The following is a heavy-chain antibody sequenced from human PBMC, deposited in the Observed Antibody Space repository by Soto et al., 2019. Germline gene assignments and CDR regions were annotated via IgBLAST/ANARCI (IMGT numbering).Heavy chain of an antibody. J-gene: IGHJ4*02. V-gene: IGHV3-23*01. CDR1: GFTFSSYA. CDR3: AKEYCSSNSCPRGLFDY. D-gene: IGHD2-2*01. Sequence: GGSLRLSCAASGFTFSSYAMSWVRQAPGKGLEWVSAISGSGGSTFYADSVKGRFTISRDNSKNTPYLQMNSLRAEDTAIYYCAKEYCSSNSCPRGLFDYWGQGTLVTVSS. CDR2: ISGSGGST.